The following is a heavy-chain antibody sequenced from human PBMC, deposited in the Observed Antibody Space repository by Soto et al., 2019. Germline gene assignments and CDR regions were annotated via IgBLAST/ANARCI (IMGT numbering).Heavy chain of an antibody. CDR3: ARMGGSFLDS. J-gene: IGHJ5*01. CDR2: IIPIFGAT. D-gene: IGHD1-26*01. Sequence: QVQLVQSGAEVKKPGSSVKVSCKASGGTFSSYAITWVRQAPGQGLDWMGEIIPIFGATNFAQKFQGRVTITADKSTTTAYMELSSLTSEGTAVYYCARMGGSFLDSWGQGTLVTVSS. CDR1: GGTFSSYA. V-gene: IGHV1-69*06.